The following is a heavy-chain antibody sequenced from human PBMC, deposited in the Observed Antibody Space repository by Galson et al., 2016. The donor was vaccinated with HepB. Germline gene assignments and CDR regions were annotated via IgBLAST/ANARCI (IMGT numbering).Heavy chain of an antibody. V-gene: IGHV4-39*01. Sequence: ETLSLTCNFSGDSMSSSTYYWDWIRQPPGKGLEWIATLNYPGTTQYNPSPKRRVTISADTSNYWFSLRLRLMTAADTAIYYCARERSGGNSGRLDSWGQGTLVTVSS. CDR2: LNYPGTT. J-gene: IGHJ4*02. D-gene: IGHD6-13*01. CDR3: ARERSGGNSGRLDS. CDR1: GDSMSSSTYY.